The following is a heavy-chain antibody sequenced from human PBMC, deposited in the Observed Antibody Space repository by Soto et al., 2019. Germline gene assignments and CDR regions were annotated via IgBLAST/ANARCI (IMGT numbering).Heavy chain of an antibody. J-gene: IGHJ4*02. V-gene: IGHV1-18*01. CDR3: ARPYCSSTSCSSTEFDY. D-gene: IGHD2-2*01. CDR1: GYTFTSYG. CDR2: ISAYNGNT. Sequence: GASVKVSCKASGYTFTSYGISWVRQAPGQGLEWMGWISAYNGNTNYAQKLQGRVTMTTDTSTSTAYMELRSLRPDDTAVYYCARPYCSSTSCSSTEFDYWGQGTLVTVS.